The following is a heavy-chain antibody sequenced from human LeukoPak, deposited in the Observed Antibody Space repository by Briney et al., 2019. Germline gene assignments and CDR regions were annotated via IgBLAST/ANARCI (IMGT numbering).Heavy chain of an antibody. CDR1: GFTVSSNY. CDR3: AREDIVATTKGDYYYYGMDV. J-gene: IGHJ6*02. D-gene: IGHD5-12*01. Sequence: GGSLRLSCAASGFTVSSNYMSWVRQAPGKGLECVSVIYSGGSTYYADSVKGRFTISRDNSKNTLYLQMNSLRAEDTAVYYCAREDIVATTKGDYYYYGMDVWGQGTTVTVSS. CDR2: IYSGGST. V-gene: IGHV3-53*01.